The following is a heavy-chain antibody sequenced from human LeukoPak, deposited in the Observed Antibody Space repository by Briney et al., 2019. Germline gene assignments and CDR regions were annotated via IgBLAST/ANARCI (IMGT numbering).Heavy chain of an antibody. CDR2: INHSRST. Sequence: SETLSLTCAVYGGSFSGYYWSWIRQPPGKGLEWIGEINHSRSTNYNPSLKSRVTMSVDTSKNQFSLKLSSVTAADTAVYYCARDQAYYDSSGYSPFFDYWGQGTLVTVSS. J-gene: IGHJ4*02. D-gene: IGHD3-22*01. CDR1: GGSFSGYY. V-gene: IGHV4-34*01. CDR3: ARDQAYYDSSGYSPFFDY.